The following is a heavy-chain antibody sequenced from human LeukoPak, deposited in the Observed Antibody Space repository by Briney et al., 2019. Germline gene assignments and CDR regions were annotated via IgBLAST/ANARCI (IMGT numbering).Heavy chain of an antibody. Sequence: SETLSLTCSFSGTSINSYYWSWIRQPPGKGLEWIGYNYYSGITNYNPSLKSRVIISVDTSKNQFSLKLSSVTAADTAVYYCARLKGYSSGWYPSYYFDYWGQGTLVTVSS. CDR2: NYYSGIT. CDR1: GTSINSYY. J-gene: IGHJ4*02. V-gene: IGHV4-59*08. CDR3: ARLKGYSSGWYPSYYFDY. D-gene: IGHD6-19*01.